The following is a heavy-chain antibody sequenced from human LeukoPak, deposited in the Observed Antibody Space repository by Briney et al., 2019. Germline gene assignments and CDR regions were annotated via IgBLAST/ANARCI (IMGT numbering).Heavy chain of an antibody. V-gene: IGHV4-61*01. CDR2: IYYSGST. CDR3: ARAPGVAVAGGIDY. D-gene: IGHD6-19*01. CDR1: GGSVSGGSYY. Sequence: SETLSLTCTVSGGSVSGGSYYWSWIRQPPGKGLEWIGYIYYSGSTNYNPSLKSRVTISVDTSKNQFSLKLSSVTAADTAVYYCARAPGVAVAGGIDYWGQGTLVTVSS. J-gene: IGHJ4*02.